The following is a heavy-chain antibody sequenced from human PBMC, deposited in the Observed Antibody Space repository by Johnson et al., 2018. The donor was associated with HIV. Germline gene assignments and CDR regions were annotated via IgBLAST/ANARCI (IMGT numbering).Heavy chain of an antibody. J-gene: IGHJ3*02. V-gene: IGHV3-11*01. Sequence: QVQLVESGGGLVQPGGSLRLSCAASGFTFSDYYMSWIRQAPGKGLEWVSYISSSGSTIYYADSVKGRFTISRDNSKNTLYLQMTSLRAEDTAVYYCARVREWEGGEVGDAFDIWGQGTMVTVSS. CDR3: ARVREWEGGEVGDAFDI. CDR2: ISSSGSTI. CDR1: GFTFSDYY. D-gene: IGHD1-26*01.